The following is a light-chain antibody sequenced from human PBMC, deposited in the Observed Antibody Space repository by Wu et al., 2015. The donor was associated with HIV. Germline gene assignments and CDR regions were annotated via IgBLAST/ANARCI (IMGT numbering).Light chain of an antibody. CDR2: GAS. CDR1: QFVSSSY. Sequence: EIALTQSPGTLSLSPGERATLSCRASQFVSSSYLAWYQQKPGQAPRLLIYGASSRATGIPDRFSGSGSGTDFTLTISRLEPEDFAVYYCQQYGSSPYTFGQGTKLEIK. J-gene: IGKJ2*01. V-gene: IGKV3-20*01. CDR3: QQYGSSPYT.